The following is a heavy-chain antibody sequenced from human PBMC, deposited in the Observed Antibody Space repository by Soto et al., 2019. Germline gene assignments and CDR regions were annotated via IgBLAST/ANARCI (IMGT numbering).Heavy chain of an antibody. D-gene: IGHD3-3*01. CDR2: ISYDGSNK. V-gene: IGHV3-30*18. CDR3: AKGDYDFWSGYYSPNYYYYSMDV. Sequence: QPGGSLRLSCAASVFTFSSYGMHWVRQAPGKGLEWVAVISYDGSNKYYADSVKGRFTISRDNSKNTLYLQMNSLRAEDTAVYYCAKGDYDFWSGYYSPNYYYYSMDVWGQGTTVTVSS. CDR1: VFTFSSYG. J-gene: IGHJ6*02.